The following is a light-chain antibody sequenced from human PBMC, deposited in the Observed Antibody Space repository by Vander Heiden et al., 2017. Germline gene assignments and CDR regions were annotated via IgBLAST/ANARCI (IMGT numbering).Light chain of an antibody. V-gene: IGKV1-39*01. CDR1: QSISSY. CDR2: AAS. CDR3: QQSDSTPPWT. J-gene: IGKJ1*01. Sequence: DPVSITCRASQSISSYLNWYQQEPGKAPKLLIYAASSLQSGVPSRFSGSGYGTDFTLTISSRQPEDFAPYYCQQSDSTPPWTFGQGTKVEIK.